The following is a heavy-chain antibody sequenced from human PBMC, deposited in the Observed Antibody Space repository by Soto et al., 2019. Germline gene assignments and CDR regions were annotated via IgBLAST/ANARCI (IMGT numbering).Heavy chain of an antibody. CDR3: ARGTLGYCSGGSCYGMSY. V-gene: IGHV1-69*06. J-gene: IGHJ4*02. CDR2: IIPIFGTA. Sequence: VPLVQSGAEVKKPGSSVKVSCKASGGTFSSYAISWVRQAPGQGLEWMGGIIPIFGTANYAQKFQGRVTITADKSTSTAYMELSSLRSEDTAVYYCARGTLGYCSGGSCYGMSYWSQGTLVTVSS. CDR1: GGTFSSYA. D-gene: IGHD2-15*01.